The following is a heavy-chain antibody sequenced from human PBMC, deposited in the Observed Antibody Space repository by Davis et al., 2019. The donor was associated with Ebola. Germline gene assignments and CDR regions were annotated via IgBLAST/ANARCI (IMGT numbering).Heavy chain of an antibody. V-gene: IGHV4-61*01. CDR2: IYYSGST. CDR1: GGSVSSGSYY. Sequence: PSETLSLTCTVSGGSVSSGSYYWSWIRQPPGKGLEWIGYIYYSGSTNYNPSLKSRVTISVDTSKNQFSLKLSSVTAADTAVYYCARDHQTYAFDIWGQGTMVTVSS. J-gene: IGHJ3*02. CDR3: ARDHQTYAFDI.